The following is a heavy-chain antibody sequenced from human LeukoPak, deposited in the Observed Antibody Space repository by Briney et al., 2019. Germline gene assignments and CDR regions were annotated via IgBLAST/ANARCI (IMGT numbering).Heavy chain of an antibody. J-gene: IGHJ4*02. CDR1: GFPFSSYW. Sequence: GGSLRLSCVASGFPFSSYWMTWVRQAPGKGLEWVSVIYSGGNTYYADSVKGRFTISRDNSKNTLYLQMNSLRAEDTAVYYYARALKLCGSTSCSYYFDYWGQGTLVTVSS. D-gene: IGHD2-2*01. CDR3: ARALKLCGSTSCSYYFDY. V-gene: IGHV3-53*01. CDR2: IYSGGNT.